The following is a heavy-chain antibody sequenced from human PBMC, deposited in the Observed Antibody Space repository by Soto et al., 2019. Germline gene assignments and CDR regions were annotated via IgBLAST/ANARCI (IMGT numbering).Heavy chain of an antibody. J-gene: IGHJ6*03. CDR3: TRLFATYYYYIDV. Sequence: EVQLLESGGRVIQPGGSLTVSCAASGFVFGNSAMSWVGQAPGKGLEWVSAITTSPTEINTFYADSWKGRFTISRDDSQNTLYLQMNSLRGEDTAVYYCTRLFATYYYYIDVWGNGTTVTVSS. CDR2: ITTSPTEINT. V-gene: IGHV3-23*01. CDR1: GFVFGNSA.